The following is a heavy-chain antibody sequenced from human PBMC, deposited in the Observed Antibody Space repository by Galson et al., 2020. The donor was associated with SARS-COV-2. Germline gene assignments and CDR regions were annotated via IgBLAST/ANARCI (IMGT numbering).Heavy chain of an antibody. Sequence: GGSLRLSCAASGFSFSRYWMSWVRQIPGKGLEWVANIKEDGSEQYYVDSVRGRFIISRDNAKNSLSLQMNSLRAEDTAVYYCTREIMITFGGVTLWGQGTLVTVSS. J-gene: IGHJ4*02. D-gene: IGHD3-16*01. CDR2: IKEDGSEQ. V-gene: IGHV3-7*01. CDR3: TREIMITFGGVTL. CDR1: GFSFSRYW.